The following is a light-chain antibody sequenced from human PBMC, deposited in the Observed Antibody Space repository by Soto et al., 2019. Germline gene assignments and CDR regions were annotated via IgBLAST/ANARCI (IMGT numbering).Light chain of an antibody. CDR1: QNIRSS. CDR2: DAS. Sequence: FVITQSPSSLSASPGERVTLSCRASQNIRSSLAWYQQRPGQAPRLLIYDASTRATGIPARFSGSGLGTEFTLTISSLQPEDFATYYCQQSYSTPKTFGQGTKVDI. CDR3: QQSYSTPKT. J-gene: IGKJ1*01. V-gene: IGKV3-15*01.